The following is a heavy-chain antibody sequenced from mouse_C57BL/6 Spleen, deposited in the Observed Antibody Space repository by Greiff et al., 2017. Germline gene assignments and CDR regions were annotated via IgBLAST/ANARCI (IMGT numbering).Heavy chain of an antibody. Sequence: QVQLKQSGPELVKPGASVKISCKASGYAFSSSWMNWVKQRPGKGLEWIGRIYPGDGDTNSNGKFKGKATLTADKSSSTAYMQLSSLTSEDSAVYFCASSMVTTKEPWFAYWGQGTLVTVSA. D-gene: IGHD2-2*01. V-gene: IGHV1-82*01. CDR2: IYPGDGDT. CDR1: GYAFSSSW. CDR3: ASSMVTTKEPWFAY. J-gene: IGHJ3*01.